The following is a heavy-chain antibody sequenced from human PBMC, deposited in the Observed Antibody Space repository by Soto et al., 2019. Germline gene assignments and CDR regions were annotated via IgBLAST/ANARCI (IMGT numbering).Heavy chain of an antibody. D-gene: IGHD2-2*01. V-gene: IGHV3-23*01. CDR3: AKLTNRWPAFNYFDY. CDR2: ISGSGGST. CDR1: GFTFSSYA. Sequence: LRLSCAASGFTFSSYAMSWVRQAPGKGLEWVSAISGSGGSTYYADSVKGRFTISRDNSKNTLYLQMNSLRAEDTAVYYCAKLTNRWPAFNYFDYWGQGTLVTVSS. J-gene: IGHJ4*02.